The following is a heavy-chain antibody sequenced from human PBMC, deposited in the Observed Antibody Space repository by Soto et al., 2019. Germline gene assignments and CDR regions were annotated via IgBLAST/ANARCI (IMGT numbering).Heavy chain of an antibody. CDR1: GFTFTSSA. V-gene: IGHV1-58*02. CDR3: AASRIAVNWFDP. J-gene: IGHJ5*02. CDR2: IVVGSGNT. Sequence: PVKVSRKASGFTFTSSAMQWVRQARGQRLEWIGWIVVGSGNTNYAQKFQERVTITRDMSTSTAYMELSSLRSEDTAVYYCAASRIAVNWFDPWGQGTLVTVSS. D-gene: IGHD6-19*01.